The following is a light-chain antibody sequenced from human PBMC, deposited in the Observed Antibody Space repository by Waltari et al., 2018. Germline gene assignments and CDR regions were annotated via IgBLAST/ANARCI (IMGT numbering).Light chain of an antibody. J-gene: IGKJ2*01. CDR3: QEYFSAPYT. V-gene: IGKV4-1*01. CDR2: WAS. Sequence: DIVMTQSPDSLAVSLGESATISCKSSQSVLYSPDNKNYLAWYQQKPGQPPKLLIYWASTRESGVPDRFSGSGSETDFTLTISSLQAEDVAVYYCQEYFSAPYTFGQGTKLEI. CDR1: QSVLYSPDNKNY.